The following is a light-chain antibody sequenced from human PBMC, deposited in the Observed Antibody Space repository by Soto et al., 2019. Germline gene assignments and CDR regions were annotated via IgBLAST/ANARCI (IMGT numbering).Light chain of an antibody. CDR3: SSYTTSDFDV. CDR1: GRDIGAYDY. Sequence: QSVLTQPASVSGSPGQSITISCTGSGRDIGAYDYVSWYQQHPGKAPKLLIYGVKNRPSGVSYRFSASKSAFTASLTISGLQAEDEAHYYCSSYTTSDFDVFGPGTKLTVL. CDR2: GVK. J-gene: IGLJ1*01. V-gene: IGLV2-14*01.